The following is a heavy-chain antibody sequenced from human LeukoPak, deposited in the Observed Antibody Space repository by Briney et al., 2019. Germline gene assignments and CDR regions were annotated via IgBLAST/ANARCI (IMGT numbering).Heavy chain of an antibody. CDR3: AREGATIFGLVISAYVFDP. D-gene: IGHD3-3*01. V-gene: IGHV4-4*07. Sequence: PSETLSLTCTVSGGSISSYCWSWIRQAAGKGLEWIGRMYTGGSTIYYAALKRRRSMSVVTSKNQFSLKLSSVPAADMAVYYCAREGATIFGLVISAYVFDPWGQGTLVTVSS. J-gene: IGHJ5*02. CDR1: GGSISSYC. CDR2: MYTGGST.